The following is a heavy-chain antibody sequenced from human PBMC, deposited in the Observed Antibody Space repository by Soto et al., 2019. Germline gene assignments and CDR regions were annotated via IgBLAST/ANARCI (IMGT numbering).Heavy chain of an antibody. CDR3: ARDNGSGIYYYYGMDV. CDR2: IIPIFGTA. J-gene: IGHJ6*02. CDR1: GGTFSSYA. D-gene: IGHD3-10*01. V-gene: IGHV1-69*06. Sequence: ASVKVSCKASGGTFSSYAISWVRQAPGQGLEWMGGIIPIFGTANYAQKFQGRVAITADKSTSTAYMELSSLRSEDTAVYYCARDNGSGIYYYYGMDVWGQGTTVTVSS.